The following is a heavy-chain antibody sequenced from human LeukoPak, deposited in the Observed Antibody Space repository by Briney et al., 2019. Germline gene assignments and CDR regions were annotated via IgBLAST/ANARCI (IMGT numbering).Heavy chain of an antibody. V-gene: IGHV3-30*18. CDR3: AKAGAYDSSGYYYYLEY. CDR1: GFTFSSFG. D-gene: IGHD3-22*01. J-gene: IGHJ4*02. CDR2: ISSDGNDK. Sequence: PGRPLRLSCAASGFTFSSFGIHWVRQAPGKGLEWVASISSDGNDKFYVDSGEGRFTISRDNSRSTLYLQMDSLRAEDTAVYYCAKAGAYDSSGYYYYLEYWGQGTLVTVSS.